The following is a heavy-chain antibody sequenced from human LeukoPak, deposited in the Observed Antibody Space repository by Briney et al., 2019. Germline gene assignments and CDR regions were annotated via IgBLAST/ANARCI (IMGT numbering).Heavy chain of an antibody. Sequence: GVSLRLSCAASGFTFSSYAMSWVRQAPGKGLEWVSAISGSGGSTYYADSVKGRFTISRDNSKNTLYLQMNSLRAEDTAVYYCAKDLLYYYGSGSYSIDYWGQGTLVTVSS. CDR3: AKDLLYYYGSGSYSIDY. J-gene: IGHJ4*02. D-gene: IGHD3-10*01. V-gene: IGHV3-23*01. CDR1: GFTFSSYA. CDR2: ISGSGGST.